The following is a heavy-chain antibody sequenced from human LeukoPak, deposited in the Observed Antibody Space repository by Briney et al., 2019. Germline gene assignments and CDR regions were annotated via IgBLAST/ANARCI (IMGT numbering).Heavy chain of an antibody. J-gene: IGHJ4*02. CDR3: ARGVAVTDEYYFDY. CDR2: ISTYNGNT. D-gene: IGHD2-21*02. Sequence: ASVKVSCKASGYTFAAYGISWVRQAPGQGLEWMGWISTYNGNTNYAQNLQGRVIMTTDTSASTAYMELRSLRSGDTAVYYCARGVAVTDEYYFDYWGQGTLVTVSS. V-gene: IGHV1-18*01. CDR1: GYTFAAYG.